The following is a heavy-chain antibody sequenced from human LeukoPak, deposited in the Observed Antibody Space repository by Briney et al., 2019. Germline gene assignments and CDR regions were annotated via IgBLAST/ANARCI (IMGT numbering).Heavy chain of an antibody. D-gene: IGHD5-18*01. J-gene: IGHJ3*02. V-gene: IGHV3-53*01. CDR3: ARDPRYSYGPFDAFDI. CDR1: GFTVGSNY. Sequence: GGSLRLSCAASGFTVGSNYMSWVRQAPGKGLEWVSVIYSGGSTYYADSVKGRFTISRDNSKNTLYLQMNSLRAEDTAVYYCARDPRYSYGPFDAFDIWGQGTMVTVSS. CDR2: IYSGGST.